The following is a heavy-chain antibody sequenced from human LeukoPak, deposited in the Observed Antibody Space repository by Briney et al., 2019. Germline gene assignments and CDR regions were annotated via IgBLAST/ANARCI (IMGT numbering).Heavy chain of an antibody. J-gene: IGHJ6*02. Sequence: ASVKVSCKASGYTFTGYYMHWVRQAPGQGLEWMGRINPNSGGTNYAQKFQGRVTMTRDTSISTAYMELRSLRSDDTAVYFCARDRGNIVVVPAATYYYYNGMDVWGQGTTVTVSS. CDR2: INPNSGGT. CDR3: ARDRGNIVVVPAATYYYYNGMDV. CDR1: GYTFTGYY. D-gene: IGHD2-2*01. V-gene: IGHV1-2*06.